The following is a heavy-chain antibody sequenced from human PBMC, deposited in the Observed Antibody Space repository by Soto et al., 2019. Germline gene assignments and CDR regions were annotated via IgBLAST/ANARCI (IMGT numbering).Heavy chain of an antibody. J-gene: IGHJ4*02. Sequence: PGGSLRLSCAASGFTFSSYAMSWVRQAPGKGLEWVSAISGSGGSTYYADSVKGRFTISRDNSKNTLYLQMNSLRAEDTAVYYCAKDKDVSRELTAYFDYWGQGTLVTVPQ. CDR1: GFTFSSYA. D-gene: IGHD2-15*01. CDR3: AKDKDVSRELTAYFDY. V-gene: IGHV3-23*01. CDR2: ISGSGGST.